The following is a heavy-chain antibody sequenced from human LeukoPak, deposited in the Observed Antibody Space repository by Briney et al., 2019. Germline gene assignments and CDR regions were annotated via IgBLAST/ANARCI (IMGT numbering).Heavy chain of an antibody. Sequence: SETLSLTCAVYGGSFSDYYWSWIRQPPRKGLEWIGEIKHSGSNNYNPSLKSRVAMSVDTSKNQFSLKLSSVPAADTAVYYCARAKSGWFGEPNWFDPWGQGTLVTVSS. CDR3: ARAKSGWFGEPNWFDP. J-gene: IGHJ5*02. CDR2: IKHSGSN. D-gene: IGHD3-10*01. CDR1: GGSFSDYY. V-gene: IGHV4-34*01.